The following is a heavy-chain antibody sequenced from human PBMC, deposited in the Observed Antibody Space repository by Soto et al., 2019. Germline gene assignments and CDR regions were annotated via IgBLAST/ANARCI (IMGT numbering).Heavy chain of an antibody. CDR1: GYTLTSYG. CDR3: ARVRSSSSGSEDAFDI. J-gene: IGHJ3*02. D-gene: IGHD6-6*01. V-gene: IGHV1-18*01. CDR2: ISAYNGST. Sequence: QVQLVQSGAEVKKPGASVKVSCKASGYTLTSYGISWVRQAPGQGLEWMGWISAYNGSTNYAQKLQGRVTMTTDTSTRTAYMELRSLRSDDTAVYYCARVRSSSSGSEDAFDIWGQGTMVTVSS.